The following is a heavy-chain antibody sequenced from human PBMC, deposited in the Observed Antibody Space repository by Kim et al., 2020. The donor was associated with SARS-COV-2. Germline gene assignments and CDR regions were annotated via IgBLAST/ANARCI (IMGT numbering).Heavy chain of an antibody. CDR1: GGSISSYY. D-gene: IGHD3-22*01. CDR3: ARGWGSGYSPLQH. Sequence: SETLSLTCTVSGGSISSYYWSWIRQPPGKGLEWIGYIYYSGSTNYNPSLKSRVTISVDTSKNQFSLKLSSVTDADTAVYYCARGWGSGYSPLQHWGQGTLVTVSS. V-gene: IGHV4-59*13. CDR2: IYYSGST. J-gene: IGHJ1*01.